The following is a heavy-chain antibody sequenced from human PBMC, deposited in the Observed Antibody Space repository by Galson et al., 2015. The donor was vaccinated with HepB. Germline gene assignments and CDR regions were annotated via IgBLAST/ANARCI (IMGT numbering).Heavy chain of an antibody. CDR2: ISPYNDNT. V-gene: IGHV1-18*04. D-gene: IGHD3-16*02. CDR3: ARAGRLAELSSFDY. J-gene: IGHJ4*02. CDR1: GYTFTSLG. Sequence: SVKVSCKASGYTFTSLGISWVRQAPGQGLEWMGWISPYNDNTNYVQKYPGRVTMTTDTYTSTAYMELRSLRSDDTAVYYCARAGRLAELSSFDYWGQGTLVTVSP.